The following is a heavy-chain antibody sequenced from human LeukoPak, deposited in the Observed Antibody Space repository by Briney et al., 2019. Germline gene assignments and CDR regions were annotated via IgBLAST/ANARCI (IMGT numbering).Heavy chain of an antibody. V-gene: IGHV4-59*08. D-gene: IGHD6-19*01. J-gene: IGHJ4*02. Sequence: SETLSLTCTVSGGSMCPYHWGWIRQPPGKGLEWTGYIYYSGSTNYNPSLNSRVTISVDTSRNQFSLRLSSVTAADTAIYYCARAVAGRFDYWGQGTLVTVSS. CDR3: ARAVAGRFDY. CDR2: IYYSGST. CDR1: GGSMCPYH.